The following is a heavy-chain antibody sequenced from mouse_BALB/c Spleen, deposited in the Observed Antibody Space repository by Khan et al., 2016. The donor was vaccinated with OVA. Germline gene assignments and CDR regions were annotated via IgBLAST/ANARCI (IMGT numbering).Heavy chain of an antibody. V-gene: IGHV5-17*02. CDR2: ISGDSNTI. CDR3: ATSYFYGYYFDY. J-gene: IGHJ2*01. CDR1: GFTFNSYG. D-gene: IGHD1-1*01. Sequence: EVQLVESGGGLVQPGGSRKLSCAASGFTFNSYGMHWVRQAPEKGLEWVAYISGDSNTIYYADTVKGRFTISRDNPKNTLFLHMTSLMSEDTAMYYCATSYFYGYYFDYWGPVTTLTVS.